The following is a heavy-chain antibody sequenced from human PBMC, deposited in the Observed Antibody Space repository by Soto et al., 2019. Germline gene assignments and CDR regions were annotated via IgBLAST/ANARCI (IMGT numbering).Heavy chain of an antibody. V-gene: IGHV4-59*01. D-gene: IGHD3-16*02. CDR2: IYYSGRT. CDR3: ARMRGLGEISPYFDY. J-gene: IGHJ4*01. CDR1: GGSISDYH. Sequence: QVQLQESGPGLVRPSETLSLTCSVSGGSISDYHWNWIRQSPGKGLEWFGYIYYSGRTNYNPSLKSRVPISLDTSTRQFSLRLRSVTAADTAVYYCARMRGLGEISPYFDYWGHRTMVTVSS.